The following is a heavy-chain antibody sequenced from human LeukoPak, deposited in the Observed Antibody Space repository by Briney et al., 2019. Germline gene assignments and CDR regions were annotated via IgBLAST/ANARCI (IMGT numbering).Heavy chain of an antibody. CDR2: INHSGST. CDR3: ARGTSTEYAFDI. D-gene: IGHD1-1*01. Sequence: SETLSLTCAVYGGSFSGYYWSWSRQPPGKGLKWIGEINHSGSTNYNPSLKSRVTISVDTSKSQFSLKLSSVTAADTAVYYCARGTSTEYAFDIWGQGTMVTVSS. CDR1: GGSFSGYY. V-gene: IGHV4-34*01. J-gene: IGHJ3*02.